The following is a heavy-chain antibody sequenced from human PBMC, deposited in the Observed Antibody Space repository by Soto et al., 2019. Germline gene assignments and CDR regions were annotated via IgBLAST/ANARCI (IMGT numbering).Heavy chain of an antibody. CDR1: GGTFSSYA. Sequence: GASVKVSCKASGGTFSSYAISWVRQAPGQGLEWMGGIIPIFGTANYAQKFQGRVTITADESTSTAYMELSSLRSEDTAVYYCATTPSIVVVPAAIPWFDPWGQGTLVPVSS. J-gene: IGHJ5*02. CDR2: IIPIFGTA. D-gene: IGHD2-2*01. V-gene: IGHV1-69*13. CDR3: ATTPSIVVVPAAIPWFDP.